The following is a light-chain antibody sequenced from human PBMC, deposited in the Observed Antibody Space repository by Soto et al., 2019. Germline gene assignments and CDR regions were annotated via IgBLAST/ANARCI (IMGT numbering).Light chain of an antibody. CDR2: GAS. Sequence: DIQMTQSPSILSASVGDRVTITCRASQSIRSWLAWYQQKPGKAPKLLIYGASSRATGIPDRFSGSGSGTDFTLTISRLEPEDFAVYYCHQYDSWTFGQGTKVDI. J-gene: IGKJ1*01. CDR3: HQYDSWT. CDR1: QSIRSW. V-gene: IGKV1-5*01.